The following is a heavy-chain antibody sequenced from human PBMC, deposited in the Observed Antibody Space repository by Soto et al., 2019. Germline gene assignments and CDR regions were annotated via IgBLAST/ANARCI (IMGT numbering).Heavy chain of an antibody. D-gene: IGHD2-2*01. J-gene: IGHJ5*02. CDR2: ISGYNGNT. CDR1: GYIFINYG. Sequence: ASVKVSCEASGYIFINYGITWVRQAPGQGLEWMGWISGYNGNTKYADKLQGRVTMTTDTSTTTAYMELRSLRSDDTAVYYCARDEVPAANWLDRWGQGTLVTVSS. CDR3: ARDEVPAANWLDR. V-gene: IGHV1-18*01.